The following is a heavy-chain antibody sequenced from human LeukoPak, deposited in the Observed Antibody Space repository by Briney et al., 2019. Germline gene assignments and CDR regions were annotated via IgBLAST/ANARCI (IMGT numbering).Heavy chain of an antibody. V-gene: IGHV1-18*01. Sequence: GASVKVSCKASGYTFTSYGISWVRQAPGQGLEWMGWISAYNGNTNYAQKLQGRVTMTTDTSTSTAYMELRSLRSEDTAVYYCASCSSTSCYGNYYYYMDVWGKGTTVTVSS. J-gene: IGHJ6*03. CDR1: GYTFTSYG. D-gene: IGHD2-2*01. CDR3: ASCSSTSCYGNYYYYMDV. CDR2: ISAYNGNT.